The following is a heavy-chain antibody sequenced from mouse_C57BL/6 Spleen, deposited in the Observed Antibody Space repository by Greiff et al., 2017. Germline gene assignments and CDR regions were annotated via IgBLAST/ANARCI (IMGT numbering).Heavy chain of an antibody. D-gene: IGHD1-1*01. CDR2: ISSGSSTI. CDR3: ARGFYCGSSYDYAMDY. Sequence: EVQRVESGGGLVKPGGSLKLSCAASGFTFSDYGMHWVRQAPEKGLEWVAYISSGSSTIYYADTVKGRFTISRDNAKNTLFLQMTSLRSEDTAMYYCARGFYCGSSYDYAMDYWGQGTSVTVSS. V-gene: IGHV5-17*01. CDR1: GFTFSDYG. J-gene: IGHJ4*01.